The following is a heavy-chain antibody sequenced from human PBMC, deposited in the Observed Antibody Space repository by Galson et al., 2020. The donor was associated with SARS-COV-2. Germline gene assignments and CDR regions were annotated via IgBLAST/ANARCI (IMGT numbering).Heavy chain of an antibody. J-gene: IGHJ4*02. CDR3: ARVFTFCSSTTCSVY. V-gene: IGHV4-38-2*02. CDR1: GYSISSGYY. D-gene: IGHD2-2*01. Sequence: SETLSLTCTVSGYSISSGYYWGWIRQPPGKGLEWIGSIYHSGSTYYNPSLKSRVTISVDTSKNQFSLKLSSVTAADTAVYYCARVFTFCSSTTCSVYWGQGTLITVSS. CDR2: IYHSGST.